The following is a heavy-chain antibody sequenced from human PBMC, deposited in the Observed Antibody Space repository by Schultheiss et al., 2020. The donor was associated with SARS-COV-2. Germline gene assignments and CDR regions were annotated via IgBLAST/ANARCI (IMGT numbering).Heavy chain of an antibody. CDR3: AATGWSYYDFWSGYFDAFDI. D-gene: IGHD3-3*01. Sequence: GGSLRLSCAASGFTFSSYGMHWVRQAPGKGLEWVAVISYDGSNKYYADSVKGRFTISRDNSKNTLYLQMNSLRAEDTAVYYCAATGWSYYDFWSGYFDAFDIWGQGTMVTVSS. CDR1: GFTFSSYG. V-gene: IGHV3-30*03. CDR2: ISYDGSNK. J-gene: IGHJ3*02.